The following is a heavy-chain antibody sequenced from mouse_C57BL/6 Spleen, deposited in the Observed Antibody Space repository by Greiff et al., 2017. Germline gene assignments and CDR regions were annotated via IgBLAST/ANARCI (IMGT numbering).Heavy chain of an antibody. D-gene: IGHD3-2*02. CDR2: IDPSDSYT. J-gene: IGHJ3*01. V-gene: IGHV1-59*01. CDR3: ARAGAAQATWFAY. CDR1: GYTFTSYW. Sequence: VQLQQSGAELVRPGTSVKLSCKASGYTFTSYWMHWVKQRPGQGLEWIGVIDPSDSYTNYNQKFKGKATLTVDTSSSTAYMQLSSLTSEDSAVYYCARAGAAQATWFAYWGQGTLVTVSA.